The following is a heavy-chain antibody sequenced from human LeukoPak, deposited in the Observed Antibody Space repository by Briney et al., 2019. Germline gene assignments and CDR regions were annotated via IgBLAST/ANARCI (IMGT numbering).Heavy chain of an antibody. V-gene: IGHV4-34*01. Sequence: SETLSLTCAVYGGSFSGYYWSWIRQPPGKGLEWIGEINHSGSTNYNPSLKSRVTISVDTSKSQFSLKLSSVTAADTAVYYCAREYYDFWSGQSLHFDYWGQGTLVTVSS. CDR1: GGSFSGYY. J-gene: IGHJ4*02. D-gene: IGHD3-3*01. CDR2: INHSGST. CDR3: AREYYDFWSGQSLHFDY.